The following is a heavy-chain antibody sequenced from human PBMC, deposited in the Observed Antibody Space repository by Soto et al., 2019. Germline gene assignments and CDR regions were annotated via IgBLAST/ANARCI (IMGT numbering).Heavy chain of an antibody. CDR2: IYYSGTT. J-gene: IGHJ6*02. Sequence: QVQLQESGPGLVKPSQTLSLTCTVSGGSISSGGYYWYWIRQHPGKGLEWIGYIYYSGTTYYNPSLKSLVTISVYTSKNLFSLKLSSVTAADTAVYYCAASCVACGGFNYYGMDVWGQGTTVTVSS. CDR3: AASCVACGGFNYYGMDV. CDR1: GGSISSGGYY. D-gene: IGHD2-21*01. V-gene: IGHV4-31*01.